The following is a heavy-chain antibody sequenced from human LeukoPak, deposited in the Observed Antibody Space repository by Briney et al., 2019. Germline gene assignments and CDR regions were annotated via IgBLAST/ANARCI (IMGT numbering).Heavy chain of an antibody. CDR3: ARDYVVRYCSGGSCYSILYYFDY. Sequence: KSSETLSLTCTVSGGSISRSSDYWGWSRQPPGKGLEWIGSIYYSGSTYANPSQKSRVTISVKTSKNQFSMKLSFVTAEGTELYYXARDYVVRYCSGGSCYSILYYFDYWGQGTLVTVSS. D-gene: IGHD2-15*01. J-gene: IGHJ4*02. CDR1: GGSISRSSDY. V-gene: IGHV4-39*07. CDR2: IYYSGST.